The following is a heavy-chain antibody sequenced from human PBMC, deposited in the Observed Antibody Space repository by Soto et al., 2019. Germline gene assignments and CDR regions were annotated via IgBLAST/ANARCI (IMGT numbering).Heavy chain of an antibody. D-gene: IGHD4-17*01. CDR2: IIPILGIA. CDR1: GSTFSSYT. V-gene: IGHV1-69*02. Sequence: ASVKVSCKASGSTFSSYTISWVRQAPGQGLEWMGRIIPILGIANYAQKFQGRVTITADKSTSTAYMELSSLRSEDTAVYYCASSPPTTVTTYYYYYMDVWGKGTTVTVSS. J-gene: IGHJ6*03. CDR3: ASSPPTTVTTYYYYYMDV.